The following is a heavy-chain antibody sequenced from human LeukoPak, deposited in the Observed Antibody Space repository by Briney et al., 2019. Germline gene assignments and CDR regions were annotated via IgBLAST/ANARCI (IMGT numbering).Heavy chain of an antibody. V-gene: IGHV4-59*08. D-gene: IGHD3-16*02. J-gene: IGHJ4*02. CDR3: ARTAYDYVWGSYRYLFDY. CDR1: GVSISGYY. CDR2: IYYSGST. Sequence: SETLSLNCTVSGVSISGYYWRWIRQPPRKELEWIGYIYYSGSTNYNPSLKSRVTISVDTSKNQFSLKLSSVTAADTAVYYCARTAYDYVWGSYRYLFDYWGQGTLVTVSS.